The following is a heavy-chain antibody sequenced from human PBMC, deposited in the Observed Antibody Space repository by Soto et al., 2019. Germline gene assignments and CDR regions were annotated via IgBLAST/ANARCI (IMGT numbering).Heavy chain of an antibody. CDR3: ATDKYGAGRVGVHS. CDR1: GGTSTIYT. J-gene: IGHJ5*02. V-gene: IGHV1-69*08. D-gene: IGHD1-26*01. CDR2: IVPTLRIT. Sequence: QVQLVQSGAEVKKPGASLRVSCETSGGTSTIYTITWVRQAPGQGLQWMGRIVPTLRITNYAQEFQGRLTITADSSTSKAHIELTSLTSEDTAVYYCATDKYGAGRVGVHSWGQGTLVTVSS.